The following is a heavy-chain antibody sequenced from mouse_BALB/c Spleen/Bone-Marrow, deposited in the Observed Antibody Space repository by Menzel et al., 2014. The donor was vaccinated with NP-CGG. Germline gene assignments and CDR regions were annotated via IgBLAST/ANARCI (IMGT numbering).Heavy chain of an antibody. J-gene: IGHJ2*01. CDR1: GFTFTDYY. CDR2: IRNKANGYTT. Sequence: EVKLVESGGGLVQPGGSLRLSCATSGFTFTDYYMNWVRQPPGKALEWLGFIRNKANGYTTEYSASVKGRFTISRDISQSNLYLQMNTLRAEDSATYYCARDMGGLLFDYWGQGTTLTVSS. CDR3: ARDMGGLLFDY. V-gene: IGHV7-3*02. D-gene: IGHD2-3*01.